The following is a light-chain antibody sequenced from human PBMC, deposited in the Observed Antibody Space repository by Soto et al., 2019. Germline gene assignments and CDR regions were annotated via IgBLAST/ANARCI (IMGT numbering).Light chain of an antibody. CDR1: QSVSNNW. J-gene: IGKJ1*01. V-gene: IGKV3-20*01. CDR2: GAS. CDR3: LQYGSSPWT. Sequence: EIVLTQSPGTVSLSPGERATLSCRASQSVSNNWLAWYQQKSGQAPRVLIYGASSRVTGIPNRFSGSGSGTDFTLSISSLEPEDFAVYYCLQYGSSPWTFGQGTKVEIK.